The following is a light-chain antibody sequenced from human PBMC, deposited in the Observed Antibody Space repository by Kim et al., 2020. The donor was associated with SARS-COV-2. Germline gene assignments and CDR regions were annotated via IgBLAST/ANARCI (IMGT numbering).Light chain of an antibody. CDR3: NSRDSSGNHLV. CDR1: SLRRYY. CDR2: GKN. Sequence: SSELTQDPAVSVALGQTVRITCQGDSLRRYYASWDQQKPGQAPVLVIYGKNNRPSGIPDRFSVASSGNTASLTITGAQPEDEADYYCNSRDSSGNHLVFGGGTQLTVL. V-gene: IGLV3-19*01. J-gene: IGLJ2*01.